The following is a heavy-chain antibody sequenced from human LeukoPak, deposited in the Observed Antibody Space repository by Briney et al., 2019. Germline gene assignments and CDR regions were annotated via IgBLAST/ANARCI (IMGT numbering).Heavy chain of an antibody. CDR1: GYTFTIYG. CDR2: ISAYNGNT. CDR3: ARDSLMITFGGVIVDY. D-gene: IGHD3-16*02. V-gene: IGHV1-18*01. J-gene: IGHJ4*02. Sequence: ASVNVSFTASGYTFTIYGISWVRQAPGQGLEWMGWISAYNGNTNYAQKLQGRVTMTTDTSTSTAYMELRSLRSDDTAVYYCARDSLMITFGGVIVDYWGQGTLVTVSS.